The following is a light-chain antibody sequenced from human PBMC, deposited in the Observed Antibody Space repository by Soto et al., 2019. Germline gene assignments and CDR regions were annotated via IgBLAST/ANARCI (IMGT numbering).Light chain of an antibody. CDR3: SSYAGSNNLV. CDR1: SSDVGGYNY. CDR2: EVS. Sequence: QSVLTQPPSASGSPGQSXTISCTGTSSDVGGYNYVSWYQQHPGKAPKLMIYEVSKRPSGVPDRFSGSKSGNTASLTVSGLQAEDEADYYCSSYAGSNNLVFGGGTKLTVL. J-gene: IGLJ2*01. V-gene: IGLV2-8*01.